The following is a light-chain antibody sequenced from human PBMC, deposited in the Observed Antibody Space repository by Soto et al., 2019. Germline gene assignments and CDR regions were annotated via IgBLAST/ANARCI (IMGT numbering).Light chain of an antibody. Sequence: QSVLTQPASVSGSPGQSITISCTGTSSDVGLYNYVSWYRHLPGKAPELIIYDVSNRPSGVSNRFSGSKSANTASLTISGLQAEDEADYYCNSYTSSGPYVFGTGTKLTVL. CDR2: DVS. CDR3: NSYTSSGPYV. V-gene: IGLV2-14*03. J-gene: IGLJ1*01. CDR1: SSDVGLYNY.